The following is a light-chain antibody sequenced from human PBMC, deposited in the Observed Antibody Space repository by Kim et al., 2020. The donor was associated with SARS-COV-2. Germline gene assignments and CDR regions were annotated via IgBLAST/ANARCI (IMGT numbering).Light chain of an antibody. CDR1: TANIASCE. V-gene: IGLV1-40*01. CDR3: HSYDSSLRGWM. CDR2: RNI. Sequence: GQKGTSSCSGKTANIASCEVHWYQQLPGTAPKLLIYRNINRPSGVPDRFSGSKSGTSASLAITGLQAEDEADYYCHSYDSSLRGWMFGGGTKVTVL. J-gene: IGLJ3*02.